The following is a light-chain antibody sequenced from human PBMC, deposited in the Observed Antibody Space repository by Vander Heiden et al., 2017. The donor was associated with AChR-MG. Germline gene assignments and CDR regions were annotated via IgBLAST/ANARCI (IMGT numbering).Light chain of an antibody. V-gene: IGKV3-15*01. Sequence: EIGMTHPPATLAVSPGERATLSCRASQSVSSNFAAYQQKPGQAPTILIYGASSRATAITARCSGSGSGTAFTIIISSMQSADYAVYYCQQHNNWPFTFGGGTKVEIK. J-gene: IGKJ4*01. CDR2: GAS. CDR3: QQHNNWPFT. CDR1: QSVSSN.